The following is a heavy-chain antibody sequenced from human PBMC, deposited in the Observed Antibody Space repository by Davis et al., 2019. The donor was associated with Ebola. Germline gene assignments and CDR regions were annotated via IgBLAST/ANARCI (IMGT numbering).Heavy chain of an antibody. V-gene: IGHV3-30*03. CDR1: GFTFSTHG. CDR3: AREIPAVVTTGFDY. D-gene: IGHD2-21*02. Sequence: PGGSLRLSCAASGFTFSTHGMHWVRQAPGKGLEWVAVISYHGSHEYYADSVKGRFTISRDNSKNMLYLQMNSLRAEDTAVYYCAREIPAVVTTGFDYWGQGTLVTVSS. J-gene: IGHJ4*02. CDR2: ISYHGSHE.